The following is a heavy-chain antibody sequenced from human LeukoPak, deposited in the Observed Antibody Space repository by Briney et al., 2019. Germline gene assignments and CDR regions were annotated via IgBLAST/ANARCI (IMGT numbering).Heavy chain of an antibody. V-gene: IGHV3-30*18. J-gene: IGHJ3*02. Sequence: GGYLRPSCAASGFTFSSSGMHWVRQAPGKGLEWVAIISYDGSNKYYADSVKGRFTISRDNSKNTLYLQMNSLRAEDTAVYYCAKRLINSRAFDIWGQGTMVSVSS. D-gene: IGHD2/OR15-2a*01. CDR1: GFTFSSSG. CDR3: AKRLINSRAFDI. CDR2: ISYDGSNK.